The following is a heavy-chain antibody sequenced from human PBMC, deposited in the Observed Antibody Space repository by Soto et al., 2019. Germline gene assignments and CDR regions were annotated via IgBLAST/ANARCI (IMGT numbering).Heavy chain of an antibody. CDR1: GGSISSSSYY. Sequence: QLQLQESGPGLVKPSETLSLTCTVSGGSISSSSYYWGWIRQPPGKGLEWIGSIYYSGSTYYNPSLKSRVTISVDTSKNQFSLKLSSVTAADTAVYYCARQYATVATRYFAYWGQGTLVTVSS. D-gene: IGHD4-17*01. J-gene: IGHJ4*02. V-gene: IGHV4-39*01. CDR3: ARQYATVATRYFAY. CDR2: IYYSGST.